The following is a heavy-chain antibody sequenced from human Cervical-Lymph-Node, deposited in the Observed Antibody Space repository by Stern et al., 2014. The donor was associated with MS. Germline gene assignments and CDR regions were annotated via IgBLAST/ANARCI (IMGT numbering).Heavy chain of an antibody. V-gene: IGHV1-69*01. J-gene: IGHJ4*02. Sequence: VHLVESGAEVKKSGSSGKVSCKASGGTLRSYVITWARQASGQGPEWMGEISPIFGTATYAQQFQGRVTITADEYTSTVYMELSSLRSEDTAVYYCARNVGDTTLGNWGQGSQVIVSS. CDR2: ISPIFGTA. CDR1: GGTLRSYV. CDR3: ARNVGDTTLGN. D-gene: IGHD3-16*01.